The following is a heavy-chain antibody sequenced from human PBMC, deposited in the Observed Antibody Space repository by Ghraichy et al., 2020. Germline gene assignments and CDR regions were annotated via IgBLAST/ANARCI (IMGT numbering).Heavy chain of an antibody. J-gene: IGHJ5*01. Sequence: SQTLSLTCTVSGGTVSSGDSSWSWIRQPPGKGLEWIGYVFHSGRTYYNPSLMSRVSISVDTSKNQFSLRLTSVTAADSAVYFCARDVGTVTTSRFDSWGQGTLVTVSS. CDR1: GGTVSSGDSS. V-gene: IGHV4-30-4*07. CDR2: VFHSGRT. CDR3: ARDVGTVTTSRFDS. D-gene: IGHD4-17*01.